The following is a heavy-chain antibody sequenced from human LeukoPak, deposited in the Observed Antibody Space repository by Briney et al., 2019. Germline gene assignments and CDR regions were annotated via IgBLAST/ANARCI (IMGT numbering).Heavy chain of an antibody. CDR3: ASARESFRYYYDSSGFDY. Sequence: ASVKVSCKVSGYTLTELSMHWVRQAPGQGLEWMGKINPSGGSTSYAQKFQGRVTMTRDTSTTTVYMDLSSLRSEDTAVYYCASARESFRYYYDSSGFDYWGQGTLVTVSS. D-gene: IGHD3-22*01. V-gene: IGHV1-46*01. CDR2: INPSGGST. CDR1: GYTLTELS. J-gene: IGHJ4*02.